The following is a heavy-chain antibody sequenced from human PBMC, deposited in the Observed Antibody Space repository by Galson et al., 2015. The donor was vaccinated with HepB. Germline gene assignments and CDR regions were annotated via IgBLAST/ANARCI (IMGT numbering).Heavy chain of an antibody. CDR2: IKSKTDGGTT. Sequence: LRLSCAASGFTFSNACMSWVRQAPGKGLEWVGRIKSKTDGGTTDYAAPVKGRFTISRGDSKNTLYLQMNSLKTEDTAVYYCTTDHRIAVAGKVYWGQGTLVTVSS. CDR3: TTDHRIAVAGKVY. D-gene: IGHD6-19*01. CDR1: GFTFSNAC. J-gene: IGHJ4*02. V-gene: IGHV3-15*01.